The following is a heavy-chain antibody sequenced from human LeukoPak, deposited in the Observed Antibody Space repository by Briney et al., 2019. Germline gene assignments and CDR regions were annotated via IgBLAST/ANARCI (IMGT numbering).Heavy chain of an antibody. V-gene: IGHV1-46*01. CDR2: INPSGGST. CDR1: GYTFTSYY. Sequence: ASVKVSCKASGYTFTSYYMHWVRQAPGQGLEWMGIINPSGGSTSYAQKFQGRVTMTRDTSTSTVYMELSSLRSEDTAVYYCARDSAEKVPDIVVVPAWSWFDPWGQGTLVTVSS. J-gene: IGHJ5*02. D-gene: IGHD2-2*01. CDR3: ARDSAEKVPDIVVVPAWSWFDP.